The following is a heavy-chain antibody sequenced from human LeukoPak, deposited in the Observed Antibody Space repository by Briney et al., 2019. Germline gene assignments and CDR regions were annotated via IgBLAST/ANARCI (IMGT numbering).Heavy chain of an antibody. Sequence: SETLSLTCTVSGGSISSGNYYWSWIRQHPGKGLEWIGSIYYSGSTYYNPSLKSRVTISVDTSKNQFSLKLSSVTAADTAVYYCARWVAGPGFDYWGQGTLVTVSS. CDR1: GGSISSGNYY. J-gene: IGHJ4*02. CDR3: ARWVAGPGFDY. V-gene: IGHV4-39*07. D-gene: IGHD6-19*01. CDR2: IYYSGST.